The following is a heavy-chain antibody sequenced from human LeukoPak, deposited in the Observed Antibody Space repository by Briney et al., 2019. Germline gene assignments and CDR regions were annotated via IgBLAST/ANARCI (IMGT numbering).Heavy chain of an antibody. CDR1: RFTFNSYA. Sequence: GGSVTLSCAASRFTFNSYAMRWLPQAPGQGLEWVSAISSSGGSTYYAVSVKGRFTISRDNSKNTLYLKMNSLRVEDTSIYYCAKDTNDYRNFDSWGQGTLVTVSS. D-gene: IGHD4-17*01. J-gene: IGHJ4*02. CDR3: AKDTNDYRNFDS. V-gene: IGHV3-23*01. CDR2: ISSSGGST.